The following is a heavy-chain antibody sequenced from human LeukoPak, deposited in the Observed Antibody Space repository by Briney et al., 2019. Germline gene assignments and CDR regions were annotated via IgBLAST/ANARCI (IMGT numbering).Heavy chain of an antibody. V-gene: IGHV3-23*01. CDR3: AKIPTTTVVTPNYYYYMDV. CDR1: GFTFSSYA. D-gene: IGHD4-23*01. J-gene: IGHJ6*03. CDR2: ISGSGYST. Sequence: TGGSLRLSCAASGFTFSSYAMSWVRQAPGKGLEWVSGISGSGYSTYCADSVKGRFTISRDNSKNTLYLQMNSLTAEDTAVYYCAKIPTTTVVTPNYYYYMDVWGKGTTVTVSS.